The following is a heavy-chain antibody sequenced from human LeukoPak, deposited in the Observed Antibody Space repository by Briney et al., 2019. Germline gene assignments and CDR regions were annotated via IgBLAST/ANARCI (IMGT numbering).Heavy chain of an antibody. Sequence: SETLSLTCTVSGGSISSSSYYWGWIRQPPGKGLEWIGSIYYSGSTYYNPSLKSRVTISVDTSKNQFSLKLSSVTAADTAVYYRARHSGSYGYWGQGTLVTVSS. J-gene: IGHJ4*02. CDR3: ARHSGSYGY. CDR2: IYYSGST. D-gene: IGHD1-26*01. V-gene: IGHV4-39*01. CDR1: GGSISSSSYY.